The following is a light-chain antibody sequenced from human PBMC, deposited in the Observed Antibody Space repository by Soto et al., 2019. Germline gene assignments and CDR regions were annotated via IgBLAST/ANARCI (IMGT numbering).Light chain of an antibody. CDR1: QSVSSSY. J-gene: IGKJ5*01. Sequence: EVVLTQSPGTLSLSPGEGATLSCRASQSVSSSYLAWYQQKPGQAPRLLIYDASNRATGIPARFSGSGSGTEFTLTISSLQSEDFAVYYCQQYNNWPPITFGQGTRLEIK. V-gene: IGKV3D-15*01. CDR3: QQYNNWPPIT. CDR2: DAS.